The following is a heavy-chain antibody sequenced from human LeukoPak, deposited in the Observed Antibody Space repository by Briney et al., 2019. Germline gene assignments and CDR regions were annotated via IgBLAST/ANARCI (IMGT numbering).Heavy chain of an antibody. Sequence: GGSLRLSCAASGFPFSGYWMHWVRQAPGKGLVWVSRIDDDGAGTTYADSVKGRFTISRDNAKNTLYLQMSSLRVEDTAVYYCARSASGYDAWGQGTLVTVSS. CDR3: ARSASGYDA. CDR2: IDDDGAGT. V-gene: IGHV3-74*01. J-gene: IGHJ5*02. CDR1: GFPFSGYW. D-gene: IGHD5-12*01.